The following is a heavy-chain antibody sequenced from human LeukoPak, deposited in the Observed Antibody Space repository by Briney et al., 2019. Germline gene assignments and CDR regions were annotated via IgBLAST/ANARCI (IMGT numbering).Heavy chain of an antibody. CDR1: GFSFTAYS. CDR3: ARRFDS. Sequence: PGGSLRLSCAASGFSFTAYSMSWVRQAPGRGLEWISYIGPGGDIYYADSVTGRFTVSRDTAKNSLYLQMNGLRVEDTAVYYCARRFDSWGQGTLVTVSS. J-gene: IGHJ4*02. CDR2: IGPGGDI. V-gene: IGHV3-48*01.